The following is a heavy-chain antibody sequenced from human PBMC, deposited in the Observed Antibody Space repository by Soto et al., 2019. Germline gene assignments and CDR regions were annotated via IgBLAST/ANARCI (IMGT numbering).Heavy chain of an antibody. Sequence: QLQLVESGGGVVQPGGSLRLSCAASGLIFSRSGMHWVRQAPGKGLEWVAMIWSDGSKDYYADSVRGRFTISRDDSKSMLYLQMGSLTADDTAVYYCARDEGVTCLDDWGQGTLVTVSS. D-gene: IGHD3-16*02. CDR1: GLIFSRSG. V-gene: IGHV3-33*01. CDR2: IWSDGSKD. J-gene: IGHJ4*02. CDR3: ARDEGVTCLDD.